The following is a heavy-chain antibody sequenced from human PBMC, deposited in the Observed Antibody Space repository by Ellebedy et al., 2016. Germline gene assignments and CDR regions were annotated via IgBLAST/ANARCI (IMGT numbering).Heavy chain of an antibody. CDR2: TYYSAST. Sequence: SETLSLTXSVSGSSMSSYYWGWIRQPPGKGLEWIGYTYYSASTNYNPSLKSRVTISVDASKNQFSLNLTSVTAADTAVYYCVRLLYGYVDASMRWGQGILVTVSS. CDR1: GSSMSSYY. D-gene: IGHD5-18*01. J-gene: IGHJ4*02. CDR3: VRLLYGYVDASMR. V-gene: IGHV4-59*13.